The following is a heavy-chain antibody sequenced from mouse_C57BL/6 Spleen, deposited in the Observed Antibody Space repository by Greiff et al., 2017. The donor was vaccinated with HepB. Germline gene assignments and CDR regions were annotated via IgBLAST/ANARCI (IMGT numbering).Heavy chain of an antibody. CDR2: ISSGGDYI. CDR3: TRDVDYYGSSPAWFAY. CDR1: GFTFSSYA. Sequence: EVKLVESGEGLVKPGGSLKLSCAASGFTFSSYAMSWVRQTPEKRLEWVAYISSGGDYIYYADTVKGRFTISRDNARNTLYLQMSSLKSEDTAMYYCTRDVDYYGSSPAWFAYWGQGTLVTVSA. D-gene: IGHD1-1*01. V-gene: IGHV5-9-1*02. J-gene: IGHJ3*01.